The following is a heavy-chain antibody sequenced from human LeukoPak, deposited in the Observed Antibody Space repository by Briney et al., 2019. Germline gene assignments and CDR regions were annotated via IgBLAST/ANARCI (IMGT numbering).Heavy chain of an antibody. CDR3: ARRPEYQLGAFDI. CDR1: GGSISSYY. CDR2: IYYSGST. Sequence: LETLSLTCTVSGGSISSYYWSWIRQPPGKGLEWIGYIYYSGSTNYNPSLKSRVTISVDTSKNQFSLKLSSVTAADTAVYYCARRPEYQLGAFDIWGQGTMVTVSS. J-gene: IGHJ3*02. D-gene: IGHD2-2*01. V-gene: IGHV4-59*01.